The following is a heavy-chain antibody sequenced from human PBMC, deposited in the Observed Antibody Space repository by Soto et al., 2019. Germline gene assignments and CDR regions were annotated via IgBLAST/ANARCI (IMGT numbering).Heavy chain of an antibody. V-gene: IGHV3-23*01. D-gene: IGHD3-3*01. J-gene: IGHJ5*02. CDR2: ISSNGENT. CDR1: RFTSGYHA. CDR3: ASAGRTIFHWFDP. Sequence: PGGSLRLSCAASRFTSGYHAMNWVRQAPGKGLEWVSTISSNGENTHYADSVKGRFIISSDNSSNTVALQMNSLRVEDTAIYYCASAGRTIFHWFDPWGQGTLVTVSS.